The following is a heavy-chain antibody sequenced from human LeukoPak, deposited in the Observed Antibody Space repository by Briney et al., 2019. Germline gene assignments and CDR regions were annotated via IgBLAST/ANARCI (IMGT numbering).Heavy chain of an antibody. J-gene: IGHJ6*03. CDR1: GGSFSGYY. CDR2: INHSGST. D-gene: IGHD1-7*01. Sequence: SETLSLTCAVYGGSFSGYYWSWIRQPPGKGLEWIGEINHSGSTNYNPSLKSRVTISVDTSKNQFSLKLSYVTAADTAVYYCAGQGGNSIRGYYYYYYMDVWGKGTTVTISS. CDR3: AGQGGNSIRGYYYYYYMDV. V-gene: IGHV4-34*01.